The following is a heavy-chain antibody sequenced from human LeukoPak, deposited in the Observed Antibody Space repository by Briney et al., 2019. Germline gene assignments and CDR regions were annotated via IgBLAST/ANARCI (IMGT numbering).Heavy chain of an antibody. D-gene: IGHD2-2*01. V-gene: IGHV4-4*02. CDR3: AKYCSTTSCYYLDY. Sequence: PSETLSLTCVVSGGSIRSSNWWSWVRQPPGRGLEWIGEIYHSGSTNYNPSLKSRVTISVDTSKNQLSLKLSSVTAADTAVYYCAKYCSTTSCYYLDYWGQGILVTVSS. J-gene: IGHJ4*02. CDR1: GGSIRSSNW. CDR2: IYHSGST.